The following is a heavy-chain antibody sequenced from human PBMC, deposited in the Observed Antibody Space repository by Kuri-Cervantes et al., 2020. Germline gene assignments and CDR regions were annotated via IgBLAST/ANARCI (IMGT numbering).Heavy chain of an antibody. J-gene: IGHJ5*02. CDR2: IYYSGST. V-gene: IGHV4-59*08. CDR1: GGSISSYY. CDR3: ARLTTYNWFDP. Sequence: SETLSLTCTVSGGSISSYYWSWIRQPPRKGLEWIGYIYYSGSTNYNPSLKSRVTISVDTSKNQFSLKLSSVTAADTAVYYCARLTTYNWFDPWGQGTLVTVSS. D-gene: IGHD3-3*01.